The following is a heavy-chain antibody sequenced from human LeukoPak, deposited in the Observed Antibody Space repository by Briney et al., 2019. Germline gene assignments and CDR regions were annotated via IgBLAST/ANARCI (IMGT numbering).Heavy chain of an antibody. CDR1: GYTFTSYW. Sequence: GESLKISCKGSGYTFTSYWIGWVRQMPGKGLEWMGIIYPGDSDTRYSPPFQGQVTISADKSIRTAYLQWSSLKASDTAIYYCARPSTTVDWYFDLWGRGTLVTVSS. CDR3: ARPSTTVDWYFDL. J-gene: IGHJ2*01. CDR2: IYPGDSDT. D-gene: IGHD4-17*01. V-gene: IGHV5-51*01.